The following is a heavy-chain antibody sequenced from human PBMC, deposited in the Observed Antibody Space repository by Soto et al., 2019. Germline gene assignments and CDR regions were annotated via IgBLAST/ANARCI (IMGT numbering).Heavy chain of an antibody. CDR2: IYFNGNT. J-gene: IGHJ4*02. D-gene: IGHD3-16*01. Sequence: PSDTLSLTCTVSAASFSKYYWTWIRQPPGKGLEWIGYIYFNGNTKYNPSLEGRLTISIDTPKKEFSLKLTSVTAADAAVYYCASVTFGGIVLAHWGQGTLVTVSS. CDR1: AASFSKYY. V-gene: IGHV4-59*07. CDR3: ASVTFGGIVLAH.